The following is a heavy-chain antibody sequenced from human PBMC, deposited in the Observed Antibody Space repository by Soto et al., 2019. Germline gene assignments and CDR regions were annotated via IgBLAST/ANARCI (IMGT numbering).Heavy chain of an antibody. CDR1: GGSVSSGSYY. V-gene: IGHV4-61*01. CDR2: IYYSGST. J-gene: IGHJ4*02. D-gene: IGHD6-13*01. Sequence: ETLSLTCTVSGGSVSSGSYYWSWIRQPPGKGLEWIGYIYYSGSTNYNPSLKSRVTISVDTSKNQFSLKLSSVTAADTAVYYCARTLYSSSSPLDYWGQGTLVTVSS. CDR3: ARTLYSSSSPLDY.